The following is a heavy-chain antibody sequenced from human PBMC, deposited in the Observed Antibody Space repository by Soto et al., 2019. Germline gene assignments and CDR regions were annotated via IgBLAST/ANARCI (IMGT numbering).Heavy chain of an antibody. J-gene: IGHJ4*02. CDR1: GGSISSSSYY. Sequence: QLQLQESGPGLVKPSETLSLTCTVSGGSISSSSYYWGWIRQPPGKGLEWIGSIYYSGSTYYNPSLKSRVVSSVDTSNNHCSLKLSSVTAADTAVYYCARQVYGYSSSSFDYWGQGTLVTVSS. CDR3: ARQVYGYSSSSFDY. CDR2: IYYSGST. D-gene: IGHD6-6*01. V-gene: IGHV4-39*01.